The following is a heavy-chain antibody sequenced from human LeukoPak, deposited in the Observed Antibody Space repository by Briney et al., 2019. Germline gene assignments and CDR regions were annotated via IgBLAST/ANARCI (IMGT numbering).Heavy chain of an antibody. CDR2: ISYDGSNK. D-gene: IGHD1-26*01. J-gene: IGHJ4*02. CDR3: AKDGSYYFRNYFDY. V-gene: IGHV3-30*18. CDR1: GYTFSSYY. Sequence: SCKASGYTFSSYYMHWVRQAPGKGLEWVAVISYDGSNKYYADSVKGRFTISRDNSKNTLYLQMNSLRAEDTAVYYCAKDGSYYFRNYFDYWGQGTLVTVSS.